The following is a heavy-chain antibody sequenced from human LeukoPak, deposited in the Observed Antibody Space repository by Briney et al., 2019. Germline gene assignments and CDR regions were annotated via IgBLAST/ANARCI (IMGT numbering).Heavy chain of an antibody. J-gene: IGHJ6*02. CDR2: IYYSGST. CDR1: GGSISSYY. V-gene: IGHV4-39*01. D-gene: IGHD2-21*02. Sequence: PSETLSLTCTVSGGSISSYYWSWIRQPPGKGLEWIGSIYYSGSTYYNPSLKSRVTISVDTSKNQFSLKLSSVTAADTAVYYCASGYCGGDCFFFSYYYYGMDVWGQGTTVTVSS. CDR3: ASGYCGGDCFFFSYYYYGMDV.